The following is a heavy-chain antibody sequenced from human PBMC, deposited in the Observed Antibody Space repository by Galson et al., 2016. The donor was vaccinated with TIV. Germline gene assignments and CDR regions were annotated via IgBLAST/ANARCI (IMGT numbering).Heavy chain of an antibody. D-gene: IGHD1/OR15-1a*01. V-gene: IGHV1-18*01. CDR2: RSGDNGHT. J-gene: IGHJ6*02. CDR3: ARGDWDSDYYYLLDV. Sequence: SVKVSCKSSGFSFSSYDVTWVRQAPGQGLEWMGWRSGDNGHTNYPPNLQGRVTMTIDTSTNTAYMELRNLRSDDTAVYYCARGDWDSDYYYLLDVWGQGTTVSAS. CDR1: GFSFSSYD.